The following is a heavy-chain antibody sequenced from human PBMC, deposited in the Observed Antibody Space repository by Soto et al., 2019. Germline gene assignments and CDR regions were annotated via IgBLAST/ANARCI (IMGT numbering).Heavy chain of an antibody. CDR2: TYYSGTT. CDR1: GGSISSYY. J-gene: IGHJ4*02. V-gene: IGHV4-59*01. D-gene: IGHD3-10*01. CDR3: ARGPVFRGLIIKYDY. Sequence: SETLSLTCTVSGGSISSYYWSWIRQPPGKGLEWIGYTYYSGTTKYNPYLKSRVTISVDTSKNQFSLNLNSVTAADTAVYYCARGPVFRGLIIKYDYWGQGTLVTVSS.